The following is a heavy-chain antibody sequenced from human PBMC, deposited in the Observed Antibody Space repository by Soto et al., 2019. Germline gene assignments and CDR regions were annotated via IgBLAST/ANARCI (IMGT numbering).Heavy chain of an antibody. CDR3: AKDKGGGGFLRRGHYYYGMDA. CDR1: GFTFSSYG. Sequence: QVQLVESGGGVVQPGRSLRLSCAASGFTFSSYGMHWVRQAPGKGLEWVAVISYDGSNKYYADSVKGRFTISRDNSKNTLYLQMNSLRAEDTAVYYCAKDKGGGGFLRRGHYYYGMDAWGQGTTVTVSS. CDR2: ISYDGSNK. V-gene: IGHV3-30*18. J-gene: IGHJ6*02. D-gene: IGHD3-3*01.